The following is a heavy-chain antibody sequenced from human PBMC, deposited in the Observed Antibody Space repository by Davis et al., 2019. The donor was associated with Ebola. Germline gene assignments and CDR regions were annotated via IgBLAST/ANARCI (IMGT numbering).Heavy chain of an antibody. CDR1: GFTFSSYS. Sequence: GESLKISCAASGFTFSSYSVTWVRQAPGKGLEWISYISGSSYTIYYADSVKGRFTISRDNAKNSLYLQMNSLRDEDTAVYYCVRDPALVVTGGGWFFGLWGRGTLVTVSS. J-gene: IGHJ2*01. D-gene: IGHD2-21*02. V-gene: IGHV3-48*02. CDR3: VRDPALVVTGGGWFFGL. CDR2: ISGSSYTI.